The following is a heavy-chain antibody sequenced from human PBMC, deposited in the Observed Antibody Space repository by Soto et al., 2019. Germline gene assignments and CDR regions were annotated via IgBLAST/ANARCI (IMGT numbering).Heavy chain of an antibody. D-gene: IGHD3-16*01. Sequence: AGSLRLSCAATGFTFSSYAISWVRQAHGKGLEWVSAISGRGDSTYYADSVKGTFTISRDNSKNTPYLQMNSLRAEDTAVYYCAKGLGIVAYYYYGMDVWGQGSTVTVSS. CDR2: ISGRGDST. V-gene: IGHV3-23*01. J-gene: IGHJ6*02. CDR1: GFTFSSYA. CDR3: AKGLGIVAYYYYGMDV.